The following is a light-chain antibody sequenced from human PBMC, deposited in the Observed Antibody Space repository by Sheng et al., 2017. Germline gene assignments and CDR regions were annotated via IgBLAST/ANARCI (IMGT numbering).Light chain of an antibody. CDR1: NIRSSN. Sequence: SYLLTQPPSVSVAPGKTATITCEGNNIRSSNVHWYQQKPGQAPVLVILYDGDRPSGIPERFSGSKSGNTASLTISGLQAEDEADYYCCSYAGSYVFGTGTKVTVL. CDR3: CSYAGSYV. CDR2: YDG. V-gene: IGLV3-21*01. J-gene: IGLJ1*01.